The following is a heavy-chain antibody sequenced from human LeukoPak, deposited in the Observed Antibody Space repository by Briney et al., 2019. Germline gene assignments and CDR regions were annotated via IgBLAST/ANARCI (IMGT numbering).Heavy chain of an antibody. D-gene: IGHD3-22*01. J-gene: IGHJ4*02. CDR1: GFTFSPYA. CDR2: ISTSGGNT. V-gene: IGHV3-23*01. Sequence: PGGSLRLSCTVSGFTFSPYAMSWVRQAPGKGLEWVSSISTSGGNTYYADSVKGRFTISRDNSKNTLYLQMNSLRAEDSGVYYCAKRGYYYDSGGYYYFDYWGQGTLVTVSS. CDR3: AKRGYYYDSGGYYYFDY.